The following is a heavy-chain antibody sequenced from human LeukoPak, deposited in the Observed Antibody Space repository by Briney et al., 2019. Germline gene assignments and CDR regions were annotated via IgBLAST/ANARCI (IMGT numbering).Heavy chain of an antibody. CDR1: GVSLSSYY. CDR3: ARSYGSGIWYYFDY. V-gene: IGHV4-59*01. J-gene: IGHJ4*02. CDR2: IYYSGST. D-gene: IGHD3-10*01. Sequence: SETLSLTCTVSGVSLSSYYWSWIRQPPGKGLEWIGYIYYSGSTNYNPSLKSRVTISVYTSKNQFSLKLSTGTGADTAVYFCARSYGSGIWYYFDYWGQGALVTVSS.